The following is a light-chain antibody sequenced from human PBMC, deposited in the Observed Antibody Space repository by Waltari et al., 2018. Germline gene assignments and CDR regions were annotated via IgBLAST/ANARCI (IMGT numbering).Light chain of an antibody. CDR1: SSDVGGYNA. CDR2: DVS. V-gene: IGLV2-11*01. Sequence: QSALTQPRSVSGSPGQSVTISCTGSSSDVGGYNAVSWYQQFPGKGPKVLIYDVSKRLSGVPHRCSGSKSGNTASLTISGLQAEEEAAYYCCSYAGTYTFFVFGSGTEVTVL. J-gene: IGLJ1*01. CDR3: CSYAGTYTFFV.